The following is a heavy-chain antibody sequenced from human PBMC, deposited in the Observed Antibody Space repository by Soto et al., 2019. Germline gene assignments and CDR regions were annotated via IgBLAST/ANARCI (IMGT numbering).Heavy chain of an antibody. CDR1: GGSISSGSYY. V-gene: IGHV4-39*01. CDR2: IYYSGST. D-gene: IGHD2-2*02. Sequence: PSETLSLTCTVSGGSISSGSYYWGWIRQPPGKGLEWIGSIYYSGSTYYNPSLKSRVTMSVDASKSQFSLKLNSVTAADTAVYYCARHLGPILNFDYWGQGTMVTVSA. CDR3: ARHLGPILNFDY. J-gene: IGHJ4*02.